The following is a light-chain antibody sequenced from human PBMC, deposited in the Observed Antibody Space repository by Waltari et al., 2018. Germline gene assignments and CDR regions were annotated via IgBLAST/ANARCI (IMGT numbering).Light chain of an antibody. V-gene: IGKV3-20*01. CDR1: QSFGKY. CDR3: QKYVSLPAT. J-gene: IGKJ1*01. CDR2: DTS. Sequence: RATPSRRASQSFGKYLAWYQQKPGQAPRLLIYDTSTRATGSPDRFSGSGSGTDFSLTISRLEPEDFAVYYCQKYVSLPATFGQGTKVQAK.